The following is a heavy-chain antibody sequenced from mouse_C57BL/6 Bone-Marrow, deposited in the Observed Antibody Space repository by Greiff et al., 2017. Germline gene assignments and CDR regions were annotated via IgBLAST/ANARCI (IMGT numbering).Heavy chain of an antibody. CDR2: IDPSDSYT. CDR3: ARGDVITTVVATGWYFDV. J-gene: IGHJ1*03. V-gene: IGHV1-69*01. D-gene: IGHD1-1*01. CDR1: GYTFTSYW. Sequence: QVQLQQPGAELVMPGASVKLSCKASGYTFTSYWMHWVKQRPGQGLEWIGEIDPSDSYTNYNQKFKGKSTLTVDKSSSTAYMQLSSLTSEDSAVYYCARGDVITTVVATGWYFDVWGTGTTVTVSS.